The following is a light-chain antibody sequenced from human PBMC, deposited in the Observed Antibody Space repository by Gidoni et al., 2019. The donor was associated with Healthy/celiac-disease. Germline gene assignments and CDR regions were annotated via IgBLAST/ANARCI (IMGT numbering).Light chain of an antibody. CDR2: AAS. CDR1: QGISSY. J-gene: IGKJ1*01. V-gene: IGKV1-9*01. Sequence: DIQLTQTPSFLSASVGDRVTITCWARQGISSYLAWYQQKPGKAPKLLIYAASTLQSGVPSRFSGSGSVTEFTLTISSLQPEDFATYYCQQLNSYPRTFGQGTKVEIK. CDR3: QQLNSYPRT.